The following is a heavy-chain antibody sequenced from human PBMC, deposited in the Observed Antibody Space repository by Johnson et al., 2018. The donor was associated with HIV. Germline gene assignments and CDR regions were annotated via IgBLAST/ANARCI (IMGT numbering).Heavy chain of an antibody. CDR3: GKDDLGWELSHDDAFDI. CDR1: GFTFSSYA. V-gene: IGHV3-30-3*01. Sequence: VQLVESGGGVVQPGRSLRLSCAASGFTFSSYAMHWVRQAPGKGLEWVAVISYDGSNTYYEDSVKGRFTISRDKSKNTLYLQMNSLRAEDTAVYYCGKDDLGWELSHDDAFDIWGQGTMVIVSS. CDR2: ISYDGSNT. D-gene: IGHD1-26*01. J-gene: IGHJ3*02.